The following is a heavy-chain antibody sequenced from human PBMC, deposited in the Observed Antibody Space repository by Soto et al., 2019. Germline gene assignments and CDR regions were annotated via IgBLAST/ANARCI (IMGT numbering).Heavy chain of an antibody. D-gene: IGHD2-21*02. CDR2: MYNTGST. J-gene: IGHJ6*02. CDR3: ARDLWGYCGTDCYPLDV. Sequence: QVQLQESGPGLVKPSETLSLTCTVSGGSISRYYWSWIRQPPGKGLEWIGYMYNTGSTVYNPPFKSRVTLSXDXSXNXXSLKLNSVTAADTAVYYCARDLWGYCGTDCYPLDVWGQGTTVTVSS. CDR1: GGSISRYY. V-gene: IGHV4-59*01.